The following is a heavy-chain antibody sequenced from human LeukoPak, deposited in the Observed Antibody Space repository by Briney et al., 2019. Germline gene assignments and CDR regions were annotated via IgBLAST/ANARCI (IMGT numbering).Heavy chain of an antibody. D-gene: IGHD2-15*01. CDR2: ISGSGGST. CDR1: GLSCSRLA. Sequence: GGSLTHSCSPSGLSCSRLAMRWVRQAPGKGLEWVSTISGSGGSTYYADSVKGRFTISRDNSKNTLYLQMNSLGAEDTAVYYCAKDRAAYCSGASCYSVDYWGQGTLVTVSS. J-gene: IGHJ4*02. CDR3: AKDRAAYCSGASCYSVDY. V-gene: IGHV3-23*01.